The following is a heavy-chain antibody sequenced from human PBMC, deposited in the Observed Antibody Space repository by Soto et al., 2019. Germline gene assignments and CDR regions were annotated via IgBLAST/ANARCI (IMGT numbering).Heavy chain of an antibody. CDR1: GGSISNYY. D-gene: IGHD1-26*01. V-gene: IGHV4-59*01. Sequence: QVQLPESGPGLVKPSETLSLTCTVSGGSISNYYWSWIRQPPGKGLEWIGCIFYSGSTNYSPSLRSRVTISVDTSKNQFSLELSSVTAADTAVYYCARDGKVSGSATHWFDPWGQGTLVTVSS. J-gene: IGHJ5*02. CDR2: IFYSGST. CDR3: ARDGKVSGSATHWFDP.